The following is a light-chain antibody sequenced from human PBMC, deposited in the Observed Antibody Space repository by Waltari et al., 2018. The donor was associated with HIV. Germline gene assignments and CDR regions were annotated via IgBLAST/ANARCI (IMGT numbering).Light chain of an antibody. Sequence: DIVVTQSPDSLAVSLGGRASMKCKSTQSLLHSSNKKNYLAWYQQKPGQPPKLLIYWASTRQSGVPARLSGSGSGTDFTLTINGLQADDVAVYYCQQYYSTVWSFGPGTRVEIK. V-gene: IGKV4-1*01. CDR1: QSLLHSSNKKNY. CDR3: QQYYSTVWS. CDR2: WAS. J-gene: IGKJ1*01.